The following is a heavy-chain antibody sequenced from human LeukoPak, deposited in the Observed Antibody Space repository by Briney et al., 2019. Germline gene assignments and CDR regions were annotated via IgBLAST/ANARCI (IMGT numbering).Heavy chain of an antibody. D-gene: IGHD1-26*01. J-gene: IGHJ4*02. V-gene: IGHV4-39*01. CDR3: ARYIVGAHDIDY. Sequence: SETLSLTCTVSGGSISSSSYYWGWIRQPPGKGLEWIGSIYYSGSTYYNPSLKSRFTISVDTSKNQFSLKLSSVTAADTAVYYCARYIVGAHDIDYWGQGTLVTVSS. CDR2: IYYSGST. CDR1: GGSISSSSYY.